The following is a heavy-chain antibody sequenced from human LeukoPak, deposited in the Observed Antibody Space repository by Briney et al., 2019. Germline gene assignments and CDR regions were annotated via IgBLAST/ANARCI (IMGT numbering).Heavy chain of an antibody. J-gene: IGHJ5*01. CDR2: IRSKANSDAT. D-gene: IGHD4-23*01. V-gene: IGHV3-73*01. CDR3: IKQADGGTWFES. CDR1: VFTFSGSA. Sequence: PGGSLKLSCAASVFTFSGSAMHWVRQGSGKGLEWGARIRSKANSDATEHPASARGRFSISRDDSENTAYLQMNSLKTQDTAVYYCIKQADGGTWFESWGQGTLVTVSS.